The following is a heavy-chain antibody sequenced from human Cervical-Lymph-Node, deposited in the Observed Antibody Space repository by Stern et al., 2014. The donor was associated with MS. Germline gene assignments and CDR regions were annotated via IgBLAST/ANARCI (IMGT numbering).Heavy chain of an antibody. Sequence: MQLVQSGAELIRPGASLKISCKGSGFKFSIYWIAWVRQMPGKGLEWMGIIYPGDSETRYRPPFQGQVTMSAEKSTSTASLQWSSLNASDTAMYFCARQTTAWASDVWGQGTLVTVSS. CDR1: GFKFSIYW. CDR2: IYPGDSET. CDR3: ARQTTAWASDV. J-gene: IGHJ4*02. V-gene: IGHV5-51*01. D-gene: IGHD1-14*01.